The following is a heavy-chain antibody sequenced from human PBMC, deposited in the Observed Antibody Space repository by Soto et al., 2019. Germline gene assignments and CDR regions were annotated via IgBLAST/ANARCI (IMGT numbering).Heavy chain of an antibody. J-gene: IGHJ4*02. CDR1: GFTFSSYD. V-gene: IGHV3-23*01. D-gene: IGHD1-26*01. CDR2: ISGSGGNT. Sequence: EVQLLESGGGLVQPGGSLRLSCAASGFTFSSYDMTWVRQAPGKGLEWVSIISGSGGNTYYADSVKGRFTISRDNSKNTLYLQMNSLIADDTAVYYCAKAGSGTYLTYFDYWGQGTLVPVSS. CDR3: AKAGSGTYLTYFDY.